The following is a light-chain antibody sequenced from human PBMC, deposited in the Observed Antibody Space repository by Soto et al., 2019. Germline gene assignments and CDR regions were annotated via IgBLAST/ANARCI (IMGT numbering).Light chain of an antibody. V-gene: IGLV2-8*01. CDR2: EVS. CDR3: SSYAGSTYV. Sequence: QSVLTQPPSASGSPGQSVTISCTGTSSDVGGYNYVSWYQLRPGIAPKLMIYEVSKRPSGVPDRFSGSKSGNTASLTVSGLQAEDEADYYCSSYAGSTYVFGTGTKLTVL. J-gene: IGLJ1*01. CDR1: SSDVGGYNY.